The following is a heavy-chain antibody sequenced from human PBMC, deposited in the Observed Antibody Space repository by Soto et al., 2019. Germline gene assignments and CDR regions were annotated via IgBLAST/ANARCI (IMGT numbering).Heavy chain of an antibody. V-gene: IGHV1-69*01. Sequence: QVQLVQSGAEVKKPGSSVKVSCKASGGTFSSYAMNWVRQAPGQGIEWVGGIIPLFRTANYAQKFQGRVTITADEPTSTAYLELSSLRSEDTAVYYCARARSRDCSSSGRGWFDAWGQGTLVTVSS. J-gene: IGHJ5*02. CDR2: IIPLFRTA. CDR3: ARARSRDCSSSGRGWFDA. D-gene: IGHD6-6*01. CDR1: GGTFSSYA.